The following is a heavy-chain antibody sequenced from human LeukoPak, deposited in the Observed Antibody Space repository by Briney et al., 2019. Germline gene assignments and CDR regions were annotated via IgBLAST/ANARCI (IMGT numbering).Heavy chain of an antibody. J-gene: IGHJ5*02. CDR1: GYSISSGYF. CDR3: ARHTLNYDTLPDLEGHNWFDP. Sequence: SETLSLTCAVSGYSISSGYFWGWIRQPPGKGLEWIGSFYHSGNTYYNPSLKTRVTVSVDSSKNQFSLKLSSVTAADTAVYYCARHTLNYDTLPDLEGHNWFDPWGQGTLVIVSS. CDR2: FYHSGNT. D-gene: IGHD3-9*01. V-gene: IGHV4-38-2*01.